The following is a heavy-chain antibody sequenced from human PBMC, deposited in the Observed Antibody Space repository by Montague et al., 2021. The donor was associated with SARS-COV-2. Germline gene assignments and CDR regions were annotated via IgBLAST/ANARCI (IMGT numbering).Heavy chain of an antibody. V-gene: IGHV4-59*01. CDR1: GASISNYY. Sequence: SETLSLTCTVSGASISNYYWSWIRQPPGKGLEWIGYIYYSGSTNYNPSLKSRVTISVDTSKNQFSLKLSSVTAADTAVYYCARDPNYYYTSGSRGNWYDPWGQGTLVTVSS. CDR2: IYYSGST. J-gene: IGHJ5*02. D-gene: IGHD3-10*01. CDR3: ARDPNYYYTSGSRGNWYDP.